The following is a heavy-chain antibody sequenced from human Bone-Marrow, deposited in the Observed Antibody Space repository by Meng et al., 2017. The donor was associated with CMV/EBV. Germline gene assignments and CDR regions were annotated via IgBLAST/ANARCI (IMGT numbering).Heavy chain of an antibody. D-gene: IGHD2-15*01. V-gene: IGHV6-1*01. CDR2: TYFRSKWYN. Sequence: VSSNSATWNWIRQSPSRGLEWLGRTYFRSKWYNDYAPSVKSRITISPDTSKNQFSLQLTSVTPEDTAVYYCAREHCSGGDCLRFGPWGQGTLVTVSS. J-gene: IGHJ5*02. CDR1: VSSNSAT. CDR3: AREHCSGGDCLRFGP.